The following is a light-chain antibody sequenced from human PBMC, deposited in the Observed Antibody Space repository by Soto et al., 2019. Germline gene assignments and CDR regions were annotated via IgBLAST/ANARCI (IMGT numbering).Light chain of an antibody. Sequence: QSVLTQPPSVSGSPGQSVTISCTGTSNDIGRYIHVSWYQQHPGKAPKLIIYDVIQRPSGVPDRFSGSKSGNTASLTISGLQAEDEADYYCCSFAGNPYVFGTGTKLTVL. V-gene: IGLV2-11*01. CDR1: SNDIGRYIH. CDR3: CSFAGNPYV. CDR2: DVI. J-gene: IGLJ1*01.